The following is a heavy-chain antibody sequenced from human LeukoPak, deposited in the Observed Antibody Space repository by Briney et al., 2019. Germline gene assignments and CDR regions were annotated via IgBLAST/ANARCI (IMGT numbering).Heavy chain of an antibody. CDR2: VFYSGSA. V-gene: IGHV4-39*01. CDR3: ARLRGAMTPVTSDFDY. D-gene: IGHD4-17*01. J-gene: IGHJ4*02. CDR1: GGSISGSSYY. Sequence: SETLSLTCTVSGGSISGSSYYWAWIRQPPGKGLEWIGSVFYSGSAYYNPSLKSRVTISVDTSKNQFSLNLSSVTAADTAIYYCARLRGAMTPVTSDFDYWGQGTLVTVSS.